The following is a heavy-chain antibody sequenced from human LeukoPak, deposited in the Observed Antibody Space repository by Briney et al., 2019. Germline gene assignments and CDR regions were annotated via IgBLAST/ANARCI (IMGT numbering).Heavy chain of an antibody. CDR3: ARAPSGTTSY. D-gene: IGHD1-7*01. CDR2: ISYDGSNK. Sequence: GRSLRLSCAASGFTFSSYAMHWVRQAPGKGLEWVAVISYDGSNKYYADSVKGRFTISRDNSKNTLYLQMNSLRAEDTAVYYCARAPSGTTSYWGQGTLVTVSS. V-gene: IGHV3-30-3*01. CDR1: GFTFSSYA. J-gene: IGHJ4*02.